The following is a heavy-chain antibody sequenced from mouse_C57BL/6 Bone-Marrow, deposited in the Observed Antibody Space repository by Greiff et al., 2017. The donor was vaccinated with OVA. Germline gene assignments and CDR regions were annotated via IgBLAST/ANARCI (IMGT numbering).Heavy chain of an antibody. D-gene: IGHD1-1*01. Sequence: VQLQESGPGLVQPSQSLSITCTVSGFSLTSYGVHWARQSPGRGLVWLGVLWRGGSTDYNAAFMSNLSFTKHNSKSQVFFKMNSLQANDAAIDYCAKPWYGSAFAYWGKGTLVTVSA. J-gene: IGHJ3*01. V-gene: IGHV2-5*01. CDR2: LWRGGST. CDR1: GFSLTSYG. CDR3: AKPWYGSAFAY.